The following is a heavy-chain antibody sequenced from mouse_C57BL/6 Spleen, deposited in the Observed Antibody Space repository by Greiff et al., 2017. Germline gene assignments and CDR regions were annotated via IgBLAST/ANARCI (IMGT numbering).Heavy chain of an antibody. CDR1: GYTFTDYE. J-gene: IGHJ4*01. CDR2: IDPETGGT. V-gene: IGHV1-15*01. CDR3: TRGLKGDDAMDY. Sequence: VQLQQSGAELVRPGASVTLSCKASGYTFTDYEMHWVKQTPVHGLEWIGAIDPETGGTAYNQKFKGKAILTADKSSSTAYMELRSLTSEDSAVYYCTRGLKGDDAMDYWGQGTSVTVSS. D-gene: IGHD3-1*01.